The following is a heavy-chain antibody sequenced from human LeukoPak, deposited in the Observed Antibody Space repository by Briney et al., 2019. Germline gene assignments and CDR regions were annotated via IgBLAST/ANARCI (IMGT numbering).Heavy chain of an antibody. Sequence: GGSLRLSCAASGFTFSSYSMNWVRQAPGKGLEWVSSISSSSSYIYYADSVKGRFTIARDDAKNSLFLQMNSLRAEDTAVYYCARGPGIAVAPLQHWGQGTLVTVSS. CDR1: GFTFSSYS. V-gene: IGHV3-21*01. D-gene: IGHD6-19*01. CDR2: ISSSSSYI. CDR3: ARGPGIAVAPLQH. J-gene: IGHJ1*01.